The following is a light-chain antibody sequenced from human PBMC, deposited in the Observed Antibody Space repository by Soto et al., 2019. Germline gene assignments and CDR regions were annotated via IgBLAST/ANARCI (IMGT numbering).Light chain of an antibody. V-gene: IGLV2-8*01. J-gene: IGLJ1*01. CDR3: SSYGGYNNVV. CDR1: SSDVGGYNY. CDR2: EVN. Sequence: QSALTQPPSASGSPGQSVTISCTGTSSDVGGYNYVSWFQQHPGKAPKLIIHEVNQRPSGVPDRFSGSKSGNTASLTVFGLQAEDEGTYYCSSYGGYNNVVFGTGTKVTAL.